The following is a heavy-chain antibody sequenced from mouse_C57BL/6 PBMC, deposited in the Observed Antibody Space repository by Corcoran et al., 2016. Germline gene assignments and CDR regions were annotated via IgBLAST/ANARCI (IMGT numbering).Heavy chain of an antibody. CDR2: INPNNGGT. CDR1: GYTFTDYY. D-gene: IGHD6-1*01. J-gene: IGHJ2*01. CDR3: ARLKFLSLCDY. Sequence: EVKLHQSGPELVKPGASVQISCKASGYTFTDYYLTWVKQSHGESLEWIGDINPNNGGTSYNQKFKGKDTLTVDKSSSTAYMELRSLTSEDSAVYYCARLKFLSLCDYWGQGTTLAVSA. V-gene: IGHV1-26*01.